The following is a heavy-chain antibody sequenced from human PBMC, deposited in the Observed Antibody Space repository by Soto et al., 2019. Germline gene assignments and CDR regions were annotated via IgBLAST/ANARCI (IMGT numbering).Heavy chain of an antibody. V-gene: IGHV1-18*01. CDR1: GYTFTSFG. Sequence: EASVKVSCKASGYTFTSFGINWVRQAPGQGLEWMGWISGYNGNTNYAQNLQDRVTMTRDTSTSTAYMELRSLRSDDTAVYYCARPTDFYYYAMDVWGQGTTVTVSS. J-gene: IGHJ6*02. CDR3: ARPTDFYYYAMDV. CDR2: ISGYNGNT.